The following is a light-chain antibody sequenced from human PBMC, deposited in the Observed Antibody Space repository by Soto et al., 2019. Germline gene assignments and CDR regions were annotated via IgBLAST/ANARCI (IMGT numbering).Light chain of an antibody. V-gene: IGKV3-15*01. Sequence: ETVMTQSPATLSVSPGERATLSCRAGQSISNNLAWYQQNPGQAPRLLIYSATTRATGIPSRFSGSGSGTEFTLTISSLQSEDFAVYYCQQYNNWSLTFGGGTKVEIK. CDR1: QSISNN. J-gene: IGKJ4*01. CDR3: QQYNNWSLT. CDR2: SAT.